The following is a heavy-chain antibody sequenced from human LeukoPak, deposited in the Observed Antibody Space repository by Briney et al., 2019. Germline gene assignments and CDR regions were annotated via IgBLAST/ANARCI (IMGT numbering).Heavy chain of an antibody. CDR1: GGSISRYY. Sequence: SSETLSLTCTVSGGSISRYYWSWIRQPAGKRLEWIGRIYTSGSTNYNPSLKSRVTMSVDTSKNQFSLKLSSVTAADTAVYYCARGRYYYGSATSTWGQGTLVTVS. CDR2: IYTSGST. CDR3: ARGRYYYGSATST. J-gene: IGHJ5*02. V-gene: IGHV4-4*07. D-gene: IGHD3-10*01.